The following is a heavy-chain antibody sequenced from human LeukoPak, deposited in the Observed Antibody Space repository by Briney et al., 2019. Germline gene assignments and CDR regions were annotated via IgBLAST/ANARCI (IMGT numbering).Heavy chain of an antibody. CDR2: IYYSGST. CDR3: ARMGPLYWYFDL. CDR1: GVSISSYY. V-gene: IGHV4-59*01. D-gene: IGHD3-16*01. Sequence: PSETLSLTCTVSGVSISSYYWSWIRQPPGKGLEWVGYIYYSGSTNYNPSLKSRVTISVDTSKNQFSLKLSSVTAADTAVYYCARMGPLYWYFDLWGRGTLVTVSS. J-gene: IGHJ2*01.